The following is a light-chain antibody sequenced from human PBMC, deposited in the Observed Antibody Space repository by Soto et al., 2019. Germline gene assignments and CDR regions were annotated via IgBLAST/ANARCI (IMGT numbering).Light chain of an antibody. Sequence: QSALTQPASVSGSPGQSITISCTGTSSDVGGYNYVSWYQQHPGKAPKLMIYDVSNRPSGVSNRFSGSKSSNTASLTISGLQAEDEADYYCSSYTRSSRYVFGTGTKLTVL. CDR1: SSDVGGYNY. CDR2: DVS. V-gene: IGLV2-14*01. J-gene: IGLJ1*01. CDR3: SSYTRSSRYV.